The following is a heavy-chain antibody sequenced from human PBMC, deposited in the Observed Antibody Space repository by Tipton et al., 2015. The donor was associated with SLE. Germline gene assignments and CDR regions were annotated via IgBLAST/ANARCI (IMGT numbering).Heavy chain of an antibody. D-gene: IGHD5-24*01. J-gene: IGHJ3*02. Sequence: SSYGMHWVRQAPGKGLEWIGSTGSTYHNPSLKSRVTISVDTSKNQFSLNLSSVTAADTAVYYCARHWEGWLQPGAFDIWGQGTMVTVSS. CDR2: TGST. CDR1: SSYG. CDR3: ARHWEGWLQPGAFDI. V-gene: IGHV4-39*01.